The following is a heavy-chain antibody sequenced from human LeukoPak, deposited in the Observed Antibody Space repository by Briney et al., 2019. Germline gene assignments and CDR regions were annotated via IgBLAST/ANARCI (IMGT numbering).Heavy chain of an antibody. V-gene: IGHV3-74*01. D-gene: IGHD3-10*01. Sequence: GGSLRLSCAASGISFSSHWMHWVRQAPGKGLVWVAHISRDGSSTTYADSVKGRFTISRDNSKNTLYLQMNSLRAEDTAVYYCARDPSFYGSGTPFDIWGQGTMVTVSS. CDR2: ISRDGSST. J-gene: IGHJ3*02. CDR1: GISFSSHW. CDR3: ARDPSFYGSGTPFDI.